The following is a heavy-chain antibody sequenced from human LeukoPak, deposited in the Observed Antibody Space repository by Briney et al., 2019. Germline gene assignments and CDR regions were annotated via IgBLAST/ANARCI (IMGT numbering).Heavy chain of an antibody. CDR2: INHSGST. D-gene: IGHD6-19*01. V-gene: IGHV4-34*01. J-gene: IGHJ3*02. CDR3: AGGYIAVAGGAFDI. CDR1: GGSFSGYY. Sequence: SETLSLTCAVYGGSFSGYYWSWIRQPPGKGLEWIGEINHSGSTNYNPSLKSRVTISVDTSKNQFSLKLSSVTAADTAVYYCAGGYIAVAGGAFDIWGQGTMVTVSS.